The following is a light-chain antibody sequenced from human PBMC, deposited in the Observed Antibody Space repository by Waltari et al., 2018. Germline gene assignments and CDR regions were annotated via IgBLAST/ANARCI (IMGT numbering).Light chain of an antibody. V-gene: IGKV2D-29*01. CDR1: QSLWHCVGKTY. Sequence: DIVITQTPPSLSATLGQPASIPCMPRQSLWHCVGKTYLYWYLQKPGQPPQLLIYEVSNRFAGVPDRFSGSGSGTDFTLKISRVEAEDVWVYYCMQSIQLQLTFGGGTKVEIK. J-gene: IGKJ4*01. CDR3: MQSIQLQLT. CDR2: EVS.